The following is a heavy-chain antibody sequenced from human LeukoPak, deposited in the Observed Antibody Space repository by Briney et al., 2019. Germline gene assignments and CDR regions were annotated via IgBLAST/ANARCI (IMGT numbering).Heavy chain of an antibody. CDR1: GYTFTGYY. CDR2: INPNSGGT. J-gene: IGHJ5*02. D-gene: IGHD3-22*01. CDR3: ARGGSVIMMVVSNNWFDP. Sequence: ASVKLSCSASGYTFTGYYMNWVRQAPGHGLEWMGWINPNSGGTNYAQKFQGRVTMTRDTSISTAYMELSRMSSDDTAVNYFARGGSVIMMVVSNNWFDPGGQGTLVTVSS. V-gene: IGHV1-2*02.